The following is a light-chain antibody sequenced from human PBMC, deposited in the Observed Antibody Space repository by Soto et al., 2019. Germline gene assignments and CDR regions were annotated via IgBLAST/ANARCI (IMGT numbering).Light chain of an antibody. CDR1: SSDVGGYNY. CDR2: DVS. CDR3: SSYTRSSTGV. J-gene: IGLJ1*01. Sequence: QSALTQPASVSGSPGQSINISCTGTSSDVGGYNYVSWYQQHPGKAPKLMIYDVSNRPSGVSNRFSGSKSGNTASLTISGRQAEDEADYYCSSYTRSSTGVFGTGTKVTVL. V-gene: IGLV2-14*01.